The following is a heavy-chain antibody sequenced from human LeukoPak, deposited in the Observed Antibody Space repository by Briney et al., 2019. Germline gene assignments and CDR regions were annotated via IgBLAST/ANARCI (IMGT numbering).Heavy chain of an antibody. CDR1: GGSISGSDYY. V-gene: IGHV4-30-4*01. CDR3: ARGRGVPYYYDSSGYYPADY. D-gene: IGHD3-22*01. Sequence: SQTLSLTCSVSGGSISGSDYYWSWIRQPPGKGLECIGHIYYSGSTYYNPSLKSRVTISVDTSKNQFSLKLSSVTAADTAVYYCARGRGVPYYYDSSGYYPADYWGQGTLVTVSS. CDR2: IYYSGST. J-gene: IGHJ4*02.